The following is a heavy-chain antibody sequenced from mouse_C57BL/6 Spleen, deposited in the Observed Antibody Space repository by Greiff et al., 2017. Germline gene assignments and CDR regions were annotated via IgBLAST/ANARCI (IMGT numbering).Heavy chain of an antibody. Sequence: QVQLQQPGAELVRPGTSVKLSCKASGYTFTSYWMHWVKQRPGQGLEWIGVIDPSDSYTNYNQKFKGKATLTVDPSSSTAYMQLSSLTSEDSAVYYCAREGMGSTHGGNYFDYWGQGTTLTVAS. CDR1: GYTFTSYW. V-gene: IGHV1-59*01. CDR2: IDPSDSYT. J-gene: IGHJ2*01. D-gene: IGHD5-1*01. CDR3: AREGMGSTHGGNYFDY.